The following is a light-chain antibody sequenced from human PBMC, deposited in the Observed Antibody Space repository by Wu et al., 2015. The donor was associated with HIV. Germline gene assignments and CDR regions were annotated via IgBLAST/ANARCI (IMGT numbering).Light chain of an antibody. CDR2: LAS. V-gene: IGKV3-20*01. CDR3: QQYGSSPR. J-gene: IGKJ2*03. Sequence: EIVLTQSPGTLSLSPGERATLSCRASQSISSRHLAWYQQKPGQPPRLLIYLASSRATGTPDRFSGSGSGTDFTLTISRLEPEDFAVYYCQQYGSSPRFGRGPSWRSN. CDR1: QSISSRH.